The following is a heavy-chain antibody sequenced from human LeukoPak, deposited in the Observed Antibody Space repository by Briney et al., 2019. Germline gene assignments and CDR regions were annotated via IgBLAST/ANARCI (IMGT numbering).Heavy chain of an antibody. D-gene: IGHD3-10*01. CDR2: INPNSGGT. CDR1: GNTFTGYY. J-gene: IGHJ3*02. V-gene: IGHV1-2*02. CDR3: ARLWLGAFDI. Sequence: ASVKVSWKAFGNTFTGYYIHWVRQAPGQGLGWMGWINPNSGGTNYAQKFQGRATMTRDTSISTAYMELSRLRSDDTAVYYCARLWLGAFDIWGQGTMVTVSS.